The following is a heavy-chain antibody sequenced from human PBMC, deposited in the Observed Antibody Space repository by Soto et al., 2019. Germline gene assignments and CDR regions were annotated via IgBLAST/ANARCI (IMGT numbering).Heavy chain of an antibody. Sequence: LRLSCAASGFTFSNSWMHWVRQAPGKGLVFVSRINSDGSITNYADSVKGRFTISRDNAKNTLYLQMNSLKTEDTAVYYCTRSDTAMVPFDYWGQGTQVTVSS. CDR2: INSDGSIT. V-gene: IGHV3-74*01. D-gene: IGHD5-18*01. CDR1: GFTFSNSW. J-gene: IGHJ4*02. CDR3: TRSDTAMVPFDY.